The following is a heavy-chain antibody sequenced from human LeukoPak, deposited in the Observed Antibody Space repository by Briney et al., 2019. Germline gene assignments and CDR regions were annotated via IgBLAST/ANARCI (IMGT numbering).Heavy chain of an antibody. V-gene: IGHV4-39*01. D-gene: IGHD6-6*01. CDR3: ATQVGAARTYFDY. CDR1: GGSIRSSSYY. Sequence: SETLSLTCAVSGGSIRSSSYYWGWIRQPPGKGLDWIGSIYYSGTTYYNPSPKSRVTISVDTSKNQFSLNLNSVTAADTAVYYCATQVGAARTYFDYWGQGTLVTVSS. CDR2: IYYSGTT. J-gene: IGHJ4*02.